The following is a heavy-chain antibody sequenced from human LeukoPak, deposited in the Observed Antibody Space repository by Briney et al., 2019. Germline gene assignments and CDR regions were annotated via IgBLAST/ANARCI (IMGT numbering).Heavy chain of an antibody. J-gene: IGHJ6*03. CDR3: ARAGDYDFWSGYFDYYYMDV. V-gene: IGHV4-59*01. D-gene: IGHD3-3*01. CDR2: IYYSGST. Sequence: SETLSLTCTVFGGSISSYYWSWIRQPPGKGLKWIGYIYYSGSTNCNPSLKSRVTISVDTSKNQFSLKLSSVTAADTAVYYCARAGDYDFWSGYFDYYYMDVWGKGTTVTVSS. CDR1: GGSISSYY.